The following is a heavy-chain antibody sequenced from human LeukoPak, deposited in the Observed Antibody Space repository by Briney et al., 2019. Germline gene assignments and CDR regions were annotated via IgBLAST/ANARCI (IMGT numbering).Heavy chain of an antibody. Sequence: GGSLRLSCAASGFTFSSYATSWVRQAPGKGLEWVSAISGSGGSTYYADSVKGRFTISRDNSKNTLYLQMNSLRAEDTAVYYCAKGPFTMIVVGLYYFDYWGQGTLVTVSS. D-gene: IGHD3-22*01. CDR2: ISGSGGST. CDR1: GFTFSSYA. CDR3: AKGPFTMIVVGLYYFDY. J-gene: IGHJ4*02. V-gene: IGHV3-23*01.